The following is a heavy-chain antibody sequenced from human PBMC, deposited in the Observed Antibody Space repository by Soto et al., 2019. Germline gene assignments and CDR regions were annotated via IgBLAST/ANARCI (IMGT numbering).Heavy chain of an antibody. J-gene: IGHJ6*02. CDR1: GGTFSSYA. Sequence: QVQLVQSGAEVKKPGSSVKVSCKASGGTFSSYAISWVRQAPGQGLEWMGGIIPIFGTANYAQKFQGRVTITADKATSTAYMELSSLRYEDTAVYYCARELIVRGSPGYYYGMDVWGQGTTVTVSS. CDR3: ARELIVRGSPGYYYGMDV. D-gene: IGHD3-10*01. CDR2: IIPIFGTA. V-gene: IGHV1-69*06.